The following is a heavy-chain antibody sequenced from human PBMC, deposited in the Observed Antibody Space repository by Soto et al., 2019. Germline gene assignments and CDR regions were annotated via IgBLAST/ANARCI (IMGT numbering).Heavy chain of an antibody. CDR3: ARPTQEYDDSHAFDI. D-gene: IGHD3-16*01. CDR1: GGTFSSYA. J-gene: IGHJ3*02. CDR2: IIPVFSRP. V-gene: IGHV1-69*01. Sequence: QVQLVQSGAEVKKPGSSVKVSCKASGGTFSSYAFSWVRQAPGQGLEWVGGIIPVFSRPNYAQKFQGRVAITADESTRTAYLGLTTLRSEDTAVYYCARPTQEYDDSHAFDIWGKGTMVTVSS.